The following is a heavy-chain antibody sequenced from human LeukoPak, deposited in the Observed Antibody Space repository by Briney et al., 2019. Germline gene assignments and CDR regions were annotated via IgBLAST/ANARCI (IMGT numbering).Heavy chain of an antibody. CDR3: ARGTAMEDDY. V-gene: IGHV4-31*01. Sequence: SETLSLTCTVSGGSISSGGYYWSWIRQHPGKGLEWIGYIYYSGSTYYNPSLKSQVTISADTSKNQFSLKLSSVTAADTAVYYCARGTAMEDDYWGQGTLVTVSS. CDR1: GGSISSGGYY. CDR2: IYYSGST. J-gene: IGHJ4*02. D-gene: IGHD5-18*01.